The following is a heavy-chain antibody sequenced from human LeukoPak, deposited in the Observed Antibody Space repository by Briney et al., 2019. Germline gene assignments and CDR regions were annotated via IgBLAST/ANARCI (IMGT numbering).Heavy chain of an antibody. D-gene: IGHD6-13*01. CDR2: IYYSGST. Sequence: PSETLSLTCTVSGGSISSYSWTWIRQPPGKGLEWIGYIYYSGSTNYNPSLKSRVTISVDTSKNQFSLKLSSVTAADTAVYYCARVRVAAAGLDYWGQGTLVTVSS. V-gene: IGHV4-59*01. J-gene: IGHJ4*02. CDR3: ARVRVAAAGLDY. CDR1: GGSISSYS.